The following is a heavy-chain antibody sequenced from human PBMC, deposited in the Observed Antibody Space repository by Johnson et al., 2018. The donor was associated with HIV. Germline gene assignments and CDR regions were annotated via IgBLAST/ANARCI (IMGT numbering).Heavy chain of an antibody. D-gene: IGHD3-22*01. Sequence: QVQLVESGGGVVQPGRSLRLSCAASGFTFSSYAMHWVRQAPGKGLEWVAVISYDGSNKYYADSVKGRFTISRDNSKNTLYLQMNSLRAEDTAVYYCAKELLTYYYDGSDAFDIWGQGTMVTVSS. CDR2: ISYDGSNK. CDR3: AKELLTYYYDGSDAFDI. CDR1: GFTFSSYA. J-gene: IGHJ3*02. V-gene: IGHV3-30-3*01.